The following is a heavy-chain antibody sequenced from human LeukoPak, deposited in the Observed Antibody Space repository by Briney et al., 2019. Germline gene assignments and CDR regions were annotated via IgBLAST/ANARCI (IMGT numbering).Heavy chain of an antibody. V-gene: IGHV1-46*01. J-gene: IGHJ6*03. CDR1: GYTFTSYY. CDR2: INPSGGST. D-gene: IGHD2/OR15-2a*01. Sequence: ASVKVSCKASGYTFTSYYMHWVRQAPGQGLEWMGLINPSGGSTSYAQKFQGRVTMTRDTSTSTVYMELSSLRSEDTAVYYCARNKSPKAKGYYYYYMDVWGKGTTVTVSS. CDR3: ARNKSPKAKGYYYYYMDV.